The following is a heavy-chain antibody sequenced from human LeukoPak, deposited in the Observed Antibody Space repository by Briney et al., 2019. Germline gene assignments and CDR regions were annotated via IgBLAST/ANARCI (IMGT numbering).Heavy chain of an antibody. D-gene: IGHD5-24*01. Sequence: GGSLRLSCAASGFTFSSYAMSWVRQAPGKGLEWVSAISGSGGSTYYADSVKGRFTIPRDNSKNTLYLQMNSLRAEDTAVYYCATLTVEMATITRFDYWGQGTLVTVSS. CDR1: GFTFSSYA. CDR2: ISGSGGST. V-gene: IGHV3-23*01. CDR3: ATLTVEMATITRFDY. J-gene: IGHJ4*02.